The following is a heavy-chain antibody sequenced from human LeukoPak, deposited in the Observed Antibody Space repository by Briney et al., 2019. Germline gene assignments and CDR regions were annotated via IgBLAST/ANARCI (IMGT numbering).Heavy chain of an antibody. D-gene: IGHD3-16*01. CDR2: IDHSGST. Sequence: SETLSLTCAVYGGSFSGYYWSWIRQPPGKGLEWIGEIDHSGSTNYNPSLKSRVTISVDTSKNQFSLKLSSVTAADTAVYYCRALRLEFDYWGQGTLVTVSS. CDR1: GGSFSGYY. CDR3: RALRLEFDY. J-gene: IGHJ4*02. V-gene: IGHV4-34*01.